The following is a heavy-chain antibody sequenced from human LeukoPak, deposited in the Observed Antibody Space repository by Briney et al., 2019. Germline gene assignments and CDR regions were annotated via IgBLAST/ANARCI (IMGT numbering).Heavy chain of an antibody. CDR1: GGSISSSNW. D-gene: IGHD6-13*01. CDR3: AKVGIAAAGTSADYFDY. CDR2: IYHSGST. V-gene: IGHV4-4*02. Sequence: PSETLSLTCAVSGGSISSSNWWSWVRQPPGKGLEWIGEIYHSGSTNYNPSLKSRVTISVDKSKNQFSLKLSSVTAADTAVYYCAKVGIAAAGTSADYFDYWGQGTLVTVSS. J-gene: IGHJ4*02.